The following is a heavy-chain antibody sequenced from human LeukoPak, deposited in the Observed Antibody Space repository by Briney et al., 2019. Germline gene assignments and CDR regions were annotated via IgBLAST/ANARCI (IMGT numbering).Heavy chain of an antibody. V-gene: IGHV3-74*01. Sequence: GGSLRLSCAASGNYWMHWVRQAPGKGLVWVSHINSDGSWTSYADSVKGRFTISKDNAKNTVYLQMSNLRAEDTAVYYCVSFYETYWGRGTLVTVSS. J-gene: IGHJ4*02. CDR2: INSDGSWT. D-gene: IGHD2/OR15-2a*01. CDR3: VSFYETY. CDR1: GNYW.